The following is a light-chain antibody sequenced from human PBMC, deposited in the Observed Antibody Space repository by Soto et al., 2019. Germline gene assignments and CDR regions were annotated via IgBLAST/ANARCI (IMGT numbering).Light chain of an antibody. CDR2: DAS. J-gene: IGKJ4*01. CDR1: QRVINS. CDR3: QQRGDWPLT. V-gene: IGKV3-11*01. Sequence: DTVLTQSPATLSLSPGDRATLSCRASQRVINSLAWYQQKPGQTPRLLIYDASKVATGIPARFSGSGSGTDFTLTTSSLEPEDFAVYYCQQRGDWPLTFGGGTKVEIK.